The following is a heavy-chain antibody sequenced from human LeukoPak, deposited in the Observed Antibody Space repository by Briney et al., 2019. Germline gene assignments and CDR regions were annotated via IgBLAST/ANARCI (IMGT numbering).Heavy chain of an antibody. V-gene: IGHV1-2*02. Sequence: ASVKVSCKTSGYTFTNYYMQWVRQAPGQGLEWMGWINPKSGGTNYAQKFQGRVTLTRDTSISTAYMELSRLTSDGTAVYYCAPSGTYFDYWGQGTLVTVSS. CDR2: INPKSGGT. J-gene: IGHJ4*02. CDR3: APSGTYFDY. D-gene: IGHD1-26*01. CDR1: GYTFTNYY.